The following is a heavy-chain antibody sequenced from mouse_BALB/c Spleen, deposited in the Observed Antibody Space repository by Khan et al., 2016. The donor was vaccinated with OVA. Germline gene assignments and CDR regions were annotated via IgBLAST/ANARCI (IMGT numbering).Heavy chain of an antibody. CDR2: INTYTGEP. Sequence: QIQLVQSGPELKKPGETVKISCKASGYTFTNYGMNWVKQAPGRGLKWMGWINTYTGEPTYADDFKGRFVFSLETSASTAYLQINNLKNEDTATYFCARPSDFSDFMGYWGQGTSVTVSS. CDR1: GYTFTNYG. CDR3: ARPSDFSDFMGY. J-gene: IGHJ4*01. D-gene: IGHD6-1*01. V-gene: IGHV9-3-1*01.